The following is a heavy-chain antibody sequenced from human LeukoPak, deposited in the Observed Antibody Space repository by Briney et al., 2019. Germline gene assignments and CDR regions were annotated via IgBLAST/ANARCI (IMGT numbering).Heavy chain of an antibody. V-gene: IGHV4-59*01. D-gene: IGHD3-10*01. CDR2: IYYSGST. CDR1: GGSISSYY. J-gene: IGHJ4*02. Sequence: PSETLSLTCTVSGGSISSYYWSWIRQPPGKGLEWIGYIYYSGSTNYNPSPKSRVTISVDTSKNQFSLKLSSVTAADTAVYYCARDTGWFGKQYFDYWGQGTLVTVSS. CDR3: ARDTGWFGKQYFDY.